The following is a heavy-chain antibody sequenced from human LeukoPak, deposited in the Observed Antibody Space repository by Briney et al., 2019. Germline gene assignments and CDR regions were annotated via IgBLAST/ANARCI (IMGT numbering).Heavy chain of an antibody. CDR2: INPSGGST. Sequence: GGSLRLSCAASGYTFTSYYMHWVRQAPGQGLEWMGIINPSGGSTSYAQKFQGRVTMTRDMSTSTVYMELSSLRSEDTAVYYCAREAVGATGYYYYYYMDVWGKGTTVTVSS. CDR1: GYTFTSYY. J-gene: IGHJ6*03. D-gene: IGHD1-26*01. V-gene: IGHV1-46*01. CDR3: AREAVGATGYYYYYYMDV.